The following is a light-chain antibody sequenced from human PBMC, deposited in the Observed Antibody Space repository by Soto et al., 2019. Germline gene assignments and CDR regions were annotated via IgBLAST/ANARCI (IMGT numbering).Light chain of an antibody. CDR2: EVT. Sequence: QSALTQPPSASGSPGQSVTISCTGTSSDIGDYDYVSWYQQHPGKAPKLIIYEVTKRPSGVPDRFTGSKSGNSASLTVSGLQAEDEGDYFGSSYARRNNLLFGGGTKVTVL. CDR3: SSYARRNNLL. J-gene: IGLJ2*01. V-gene: IGLV2-8*01. CDR1: SSDIGDYDY.